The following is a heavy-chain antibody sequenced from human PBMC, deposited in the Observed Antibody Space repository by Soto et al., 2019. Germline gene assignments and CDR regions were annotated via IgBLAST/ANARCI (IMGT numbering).Heavy chain of an antibody. J-gene: IGHJ6*02. Sequence: LGEFLKISGKGPGYSFTSYWIGWVRPMPGKGPEWMGIIYPGDSDTRYSPSFQGQGTISADKSISTGYRQWSSLRASDTAMYYCARLGLVMATRLRAGYYYGMDDWSQGTTVTAP. CDR2: IYPGDSDT. CDR3: ARLGLVMATRLRAGYYYGMDD. V-gene: IGHV5-51*01. CDR1: GYSFTSYW. D-gene: IGHD3-16*01.